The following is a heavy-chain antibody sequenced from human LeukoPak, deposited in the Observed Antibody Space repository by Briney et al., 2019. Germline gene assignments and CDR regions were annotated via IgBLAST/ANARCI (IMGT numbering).Heavy chain of an antibody. CDR3: ARAREPQYYYDSGGYADGFDI. CDR2: IWYDGTNK. Sequence: PGRSLRLSCAASGFAFSSFGMHWVRQAPGKGLEWVAVIWYDGTNKYYADSVKGRFTISRDNAKNSLYLQMHSLRADDTAVYNCARAREPQYYYDSGGYADGFDIWGQGTMVTVAS. CDR1: GFAFSSFG. J-gene: IGHJ3*02. V-gene: IGHV3-33*01. D-gene: IGHD3-22*01.